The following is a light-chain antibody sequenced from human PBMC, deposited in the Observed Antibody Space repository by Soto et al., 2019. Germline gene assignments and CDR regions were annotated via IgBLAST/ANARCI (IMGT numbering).Light chain of an antibody. CDR2: GAS. V-gene: IGKV3-15*01. J-gene: IGKJ4*01. CDR1: QSVSSN. Sequence: EIVMTQSPATLSVSPGERATLSCRASQSVSSNLAWYQQKPGQAPRLLIYGASTRATGIPVRFSGSGSGTEFTLTISSLQSEDFAVYYCQHYNNWPPLTFGGGTKVDMK. CDR3: QHYNNWPPLT.